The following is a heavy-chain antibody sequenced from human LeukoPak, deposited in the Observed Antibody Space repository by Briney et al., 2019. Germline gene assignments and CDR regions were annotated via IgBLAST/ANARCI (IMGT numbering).Heavy chain of an antibody. CDR2: IYYTGST. V-gene: IGHV4-59*01. Sequence: SETLSLTCTVSGGSIGSYYWSWIRQPPGKGPEWIGDIYYTGSTRYNPSLKSRVTMSVDMSKNQFSLNLNSVTAADAAVYHCAREVTAAAPFGYWGQGTLVTVSS. CDR3: AREVTAAAPFGY. CDR1: GGSIGSYY. J-gene: IGHJ4*02. D-gene: IGHD6-13*01.